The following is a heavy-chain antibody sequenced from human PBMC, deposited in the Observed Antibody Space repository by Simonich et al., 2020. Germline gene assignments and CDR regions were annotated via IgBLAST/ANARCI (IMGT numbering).Heavy chain of an antibody. V-gene: IGHV4-59*08. CDR1: GGSISSYY. Sequence: QVQLQESGPGLVKPSETLSLTCTVSGGSISSYYWSWIRQPPGKGLEWIGEINHSGSTNYNPSLKIRVTISVDTSKNQFSLKLSSVTAADTAVYYCARATRIAAAGYFDYWGQGTLVTVSS. D-gene: IGHD6-13*01. CDR2: INHSGST. J-gene: IGHJ4*02. CDR3: ARATRIAAAGYFDY.